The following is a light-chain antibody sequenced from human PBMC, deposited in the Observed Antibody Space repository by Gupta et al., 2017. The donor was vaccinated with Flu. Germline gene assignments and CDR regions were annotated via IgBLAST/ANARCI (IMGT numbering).Light chain of an antibody. CDR3: QRSYSTGYT. V-gene: IGKV1-39*01. Sequence: DIQMTQSPSSLSASVGDRVTITCRASQSISSYLNWYQQKPGKAPKLLIYAASSLQSGVPSRFSGSGSGTDFTLTISSLQPEDFATYYCQRSYSTGYTFGQGTKLEIK. CDR1: QSISSY. CDR2: AAS. J-gene: IGKJ2*01.